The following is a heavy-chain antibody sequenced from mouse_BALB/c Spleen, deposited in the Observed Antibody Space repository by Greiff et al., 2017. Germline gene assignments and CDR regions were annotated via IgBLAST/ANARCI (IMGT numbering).Heavy chain of an antibody. V-gene: IGHV5-4*02. CDR3: ARIYGSSSGYYAMDY. J-gene: IGHJ4*01. D-gene: IGHD1-1*01. CDR1: GFTFSDYY. Sequence: EVNVVESGGGLVKPGGSLKLSCAASGFTFSDYYMYWVRQTPEKRLEWVATISDGGSYTYYPDSVKGRFTISRDNAKNNLYLQMSSLKSEDTAMYYCARIYGSSSGYYAMDYWGQGTSVTVSS. CDR2: ISDGGSYT.